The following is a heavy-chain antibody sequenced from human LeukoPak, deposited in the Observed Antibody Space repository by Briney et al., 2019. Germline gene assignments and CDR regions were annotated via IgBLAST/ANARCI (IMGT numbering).Heavy chain of an antibody. CDR3: ARDRIAAAGYFDY. Sequence: PGGSLRLSCAASGFTFSSYSMNWVRQAPGRGLEWVSSISSSSSYIYYADSVKGRFTISRDNAKNSLYPQMNSLRAEDTAVYYCARDRIAAAGYFDYWGQGTLVTVSS. CDR2: ISSSSSYI. CDR1: GFTFSSYS. J-gene: IGHJ4*02. V-gene: IGHV3-21*01. D-gene: IGHD6-13*01.